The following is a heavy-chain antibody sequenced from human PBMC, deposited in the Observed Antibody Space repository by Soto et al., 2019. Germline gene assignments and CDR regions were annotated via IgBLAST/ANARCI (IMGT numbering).Heavy chain of an antibody. CDR1: GGSVSSGSYY. CDR2: IYYSGST. J-gene: IGHJ6*02. V-gene: IGHV4-61*01. Sequence: SETLSLTCTVSGGSVSSGSYYWSWIRQPPGKGLEWIGYIYYSGSTNYNPSLKSRVTISVDTSKNQFSLKLSSVTAADTAVYYRAREVRDFWSGYWYYGMDVWGQGTTVTVSS. CDR3: AREVRDFWSGYWYYGMDV. D-gene: IGHD3-3*01.